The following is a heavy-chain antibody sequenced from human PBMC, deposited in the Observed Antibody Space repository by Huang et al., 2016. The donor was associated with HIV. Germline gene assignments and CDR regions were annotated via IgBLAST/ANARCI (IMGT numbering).Heavy chain of an antibody. V-gene: IGHV1-69*13. Sequence: QVQLVQSGAEVKKPGSSVKLSCQSSGGGSSSYAISWVRQASGQGLEWMGGIIPIFGTTDAAPRFQGRVTITADESTNTAYIELSSLEYDDTALYYCARSGPRWGLATIWTLVYWGQGTLVTVSS. CDR3: ARSGPRWGLATIWTLVY. J-gene: IGHJ4*02. CDR1: GGGSSSYA. CDR2: IIPIFGTT. D-gene: IGHD5-12*01.